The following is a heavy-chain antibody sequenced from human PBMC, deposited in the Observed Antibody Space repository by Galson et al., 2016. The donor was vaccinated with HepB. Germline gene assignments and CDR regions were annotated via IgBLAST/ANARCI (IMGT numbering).Heavy chain of an antibody. Sequence: SLRLSCAASGFPFSNYVMTWVRQTPGKGPERVSNIRSGGDTYYADSLKGRFTVSSDDSRNMLYLQMNSLRVDDTAVYSCAKGGGDTTGWYPLDSWGRGILVTVSS. CDR2: IRSGGDT. J-gene: IGHJ4*02. D-gene: IGHD6-19*01. V-gene: IGHV3-23*01. CDR1: GFPFSNYV. CDR3: AKGGGDTTGWYPLDS.